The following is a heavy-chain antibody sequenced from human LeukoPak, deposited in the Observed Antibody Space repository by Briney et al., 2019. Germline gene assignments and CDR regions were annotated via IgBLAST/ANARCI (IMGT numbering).Heavy chain of an antibody. J-gene: IGHJ4*02. CDR2: ISRRGDYT. V-gene: IGHV3-23*01. Sequence: GGSLRLSCAASGFAFSSYATSWVRQPPGKGLEWVSVISRRGDYTYYADSVKGRFTISRDNSKNTLYLQMNTLRAEDTAVYYCANDYRSGSFHDFWGQGTLVTVSS. CDR3: ANDYRSGSFHDF. CDR1: GFAFSSYA. D-gene: IGHD3-10*01.